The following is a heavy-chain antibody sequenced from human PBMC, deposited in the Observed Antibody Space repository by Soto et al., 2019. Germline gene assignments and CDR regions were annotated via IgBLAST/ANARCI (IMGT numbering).Heavy chain of an antibody. CDR3: ARAPMVLSRSYFDS. J-gene: IGHJ4*02. D-gene: IGHD2-8*01. CDR1: GGSISNFY. Sequence: KPSETLSLTCTVSGGSISNFYWSWIRQPPGKGLGWIGYISYSGNTNYNPSLKSRVSISVDTSKNQLSLNLTSVTAADTAVYYCARAPMVLSRSYFDSWGQGTPVTVSS. CDR2: ISYSGNT. V-gene: IGHV4-59*01.